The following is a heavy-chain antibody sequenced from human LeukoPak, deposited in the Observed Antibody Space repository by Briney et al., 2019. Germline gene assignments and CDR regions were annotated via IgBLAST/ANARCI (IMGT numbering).Heavy chain of an antibody. D-gene: IGHD3-9*01. J-gene: IGHJ4*02. CDR2: ITGSGGST. CDR1: GGSFSGYY. V-gene: IGHV3-23*01. CDR3: AKGGRYFDWLDY. Sequence: ETLSLTCAVYGGSFSGYYWSWVRQAPGKGLEWVSAITGSGGSTYYADSVKGRFTISRDNSKNTLYLQMNSLRAEDTAVYYCAKGGRYFDWLDYWGQGTLVTVSS.